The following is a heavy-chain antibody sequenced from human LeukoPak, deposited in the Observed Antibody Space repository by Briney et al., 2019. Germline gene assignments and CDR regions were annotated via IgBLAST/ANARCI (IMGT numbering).Heavy chain of an antibody. CDR2: ISGSGGST. CDR3: AKSPQWELPANFDY. Sequence: PGASLRLSCAASGFTFSSDAMSWDRQAPGKGLEWVSAISGSGGSTYYADSVKGRFTISRDNSKNTLYLQMNSLRAEDTAVYYCAKSPQWELPANFDYWGQGTPSPSPQ. CDR1: GFTFSSDA. V-gene: IGHV3-23*01. D-gene: IGHD1-26*01. J-gene: IGHJ4*02.